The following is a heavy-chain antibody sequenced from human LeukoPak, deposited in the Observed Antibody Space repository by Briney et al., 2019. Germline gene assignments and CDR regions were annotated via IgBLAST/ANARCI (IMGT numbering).Heavy chain of an antibody. CDR2: IYPRDGST. V-gene: IGHV1-46*01. CDR1: GYSFTSNY. CDR3: ARDQEAFDY. Sequence: ASVTVSCKASGYSFTSNYIHWVRQAPGQGLEWMGMIYPRDGSTSYAQKFQGRVTVTRDTSTSTVHMELSGLRSEDTAVYYCARDQEAFDYWGQGTLVTVSS. J-gene: IGHJ4*02.